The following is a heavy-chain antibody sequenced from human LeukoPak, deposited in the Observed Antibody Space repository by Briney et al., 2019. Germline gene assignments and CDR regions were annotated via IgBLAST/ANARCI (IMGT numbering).Heavy chain of an antibody. CDR2: IYPRDGST. V-gene: IGHV1-46*01. CDR1: GYSFTSNY. CDR3: ARDQEAFDY. Sequence: ASVTVSCKASGYSFTSNYIHWVRQAPGQGLEWMGMIYPRDGSTSYAQKFQGRVTVTRDTSTSTVHMELSGLRSEDTAVYYCARDQEAFDYWGQGTLVTVSS. J-gene: IGHJ4*02.